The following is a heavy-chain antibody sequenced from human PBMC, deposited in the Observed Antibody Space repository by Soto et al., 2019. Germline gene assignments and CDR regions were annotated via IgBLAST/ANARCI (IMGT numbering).Heavy chain of an antibody. CDR3: AKALPTYYYDSSGYDAFDI. J-gene: IGHJ3*02. V-gene: IGHV3-23*01. D-gene: IGHD3-22*01. Sequence: EVQLLESGGGLVQPGGSLRLSCAASGFTFSSYAMSWVRQAPGKGLEWVSAISGSGGSTYYADSVKGRFTISRDNSKNTLYLHMNSLRAEDTALYYCAKALPTYYYDSSGYDAFDIWGQGTMVTVSS. CDR1: GFTFSSYA. CDR2: ISGSGGST.